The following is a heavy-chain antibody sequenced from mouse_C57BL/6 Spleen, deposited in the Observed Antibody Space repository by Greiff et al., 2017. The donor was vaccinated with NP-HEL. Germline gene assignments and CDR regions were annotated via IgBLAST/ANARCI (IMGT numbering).Heavy chain of an antibody. CDR3: ARSRVTTVVPYYFDY. CDR1: GYTFTDYY. CDR2: INPYNGGT. J-gene: IGHJ2*01. V-gene: IGHV1-19*01. Sequence: VQLQQSGPVLVKPGASVKMSCKASGYTFTDYYMNWVKQSHGKSLEWIGVINPYNGGTSYNQKFKGKATLTVDKSSSTAYMELNSLTSEDSAVYYCARSRVTTVVPYYFDYWGQGTTLTVSS. D-gene: IGHD1-1*01.